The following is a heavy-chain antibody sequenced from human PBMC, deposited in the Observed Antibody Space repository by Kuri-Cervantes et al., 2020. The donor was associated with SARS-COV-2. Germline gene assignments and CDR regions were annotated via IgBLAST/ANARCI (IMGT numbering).Heavy chain of an antibody. J-gene: IGHJ3*02. CDR2: IDWDDGK. D-gene: IGHD3-9*01. V-gene: IGHV2-70*01. CDR1: GFSLSTSGMC. Sequence: SGPTLVKPTQTLTLTCTFSGFSLSTSGMCVSWIRQPPGKALEWLALIDWDDGKYYSTSLKIRLTISKDTSKNQVVLTMTNMDPVDTATYYCARIRSGYYDILTGYYYDAFDIWGQGTMVTVSS. CDR3: ARIRSGYYDILTGYYYDAFDI.